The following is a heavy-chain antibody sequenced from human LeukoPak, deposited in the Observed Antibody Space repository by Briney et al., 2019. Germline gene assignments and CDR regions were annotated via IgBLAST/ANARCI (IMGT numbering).Heavy chain of an antibody. Sequence: GGSLRLSCAASGFTVSRNYMTWVRQAPGKGLEWVSVIYSGGSTYYADSVKGRFTISRDNSKNTLYLQMISLRAEDTAVYYCAGTIVGKWAIDYWGQGTLVTVSS. V-gene: IGHV3-53*01. CDR3: AGTIVGKWAIDY. CDR1: GFTVSRNY. J-gene: IGHJ4*02. CDR2: IYSGGST. D-gene: IGHD3-22*01.